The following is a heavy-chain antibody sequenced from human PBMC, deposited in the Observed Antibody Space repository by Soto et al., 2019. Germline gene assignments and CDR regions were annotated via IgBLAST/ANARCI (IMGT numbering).Heavy chain of an antibody. D-gene: IGHD6-6*01. CDR3: ARVGISSSDAFDI. J-gene: IGHJ3*02. CDR2: IYHSGNT. V-gene: IGHV4-31*03. Sequence: PSETLSLTCSVSGGSISSGGYYWSWIRQLPGKDLEWIGYIYHSGNTYYNSSLKSRLTISVDTSKNQFSLKLTSVTAADTAVYYSARVGISSSDAFDIWGQGTMVTVSS. CDR1: GGSISSGGYY.